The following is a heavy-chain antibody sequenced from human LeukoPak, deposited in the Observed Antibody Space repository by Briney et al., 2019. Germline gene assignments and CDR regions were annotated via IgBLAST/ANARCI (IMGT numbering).Heavy chain of an antibody. D-gene: IGHD2-2*01. Sequence: SETLSLTCTVSGGSISSYYRSWIRQPAGKGLEWIGRIYTSGSTNYNPSLKSRVTMSVDTSKNQFSLKLSSATAADTAVYYCARDYIVVVPAATYWYFDLWGRGTLVTVSS. J-gene: IGHJ2*01. CDR3: ARDYIVVVPAATYWYFDL. V-gene: IGHV4-4*07. CDR1: GGSISSYY. CDR2: IYTSGST.